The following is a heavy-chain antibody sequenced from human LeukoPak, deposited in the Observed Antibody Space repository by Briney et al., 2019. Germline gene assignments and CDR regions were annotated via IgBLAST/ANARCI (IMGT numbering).Heavy chain of an antibody. CDR1: GFTFSSYA. CDR2: NSGSGGST. CDR3: ASDIAVADLDDAFDI. Sequence: QPGGSLRLSCAASGFTFSSYAMSWVRQAPGKGLEWVSANSGSGGSTYYADSVKGRFTISRDNSKNTLYPQMNSLRAEDTAVYYCASDIAVADLDDAFDIWGQGTMVTVSS. D-gene: IGHD6-19*01. J-gene: IGHJ3*02. V-gene: IGHV3-23*01.